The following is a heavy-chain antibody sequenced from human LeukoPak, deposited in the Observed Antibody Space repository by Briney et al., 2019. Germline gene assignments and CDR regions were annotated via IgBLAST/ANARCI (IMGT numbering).Heavy chain of an antibody. CDR1: GFTFSSYW. CDR3: ARDVIIKQWLVLGAFDI. V-gene: IGHV3-74*01. Sequence: GGSLRLSCAASGFTFSSYWMHWVRQAPGKGLVWVSRIKADGSSTSYADSVKGRFTISRDNVKNTLYLQMNSLRAEDTAVYYCARDVIIKQWLVLGAFDIWGQGTMVTVSS. D-gene: IGHD6-19*01. CDR2: IKADGSST. J-gene: IGHJ3*02.